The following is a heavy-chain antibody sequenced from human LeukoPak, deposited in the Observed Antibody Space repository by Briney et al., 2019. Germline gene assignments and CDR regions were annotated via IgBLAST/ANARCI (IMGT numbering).Heavy chain of an antibody. J-gene: IGHJ4*02. CDR2: IYYSGST. D-gene: IGHD5-18*01. CDR3: ARGQKYRNGYTVTELGSGYFDY. CDR1: GGSISSYY. V-gene: IGHV4-59*01. Sequence: SETLSLTCTVSGGSISSYYWSWIRQPPGKGLEWIGYIYYSGSTSYNPSLKSRVTISVDTSKNHFSLTLSSVTAADTAVYYCARGQKYRNGYTVTELGSGYFDYWGQGTLVTVSS.